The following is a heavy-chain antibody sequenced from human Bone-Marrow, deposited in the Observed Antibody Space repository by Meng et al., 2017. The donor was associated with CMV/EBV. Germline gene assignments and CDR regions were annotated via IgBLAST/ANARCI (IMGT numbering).Heavy chain of an antibody. V-gene: IGHV3-30*02. CDR3: AKEVHQHYYYYYGMDV. CDR1: GFTFSSYG. J-gene: IGHJ6*02. Sequence: GESPKISCAASGFTFSSYGMHWVRQAPGKGLEWVAFIRYDGSNKYYADSVKGRFTISRDNSKNTLYLQMNSLRAEDTAVYYCAKEVHQHYYYYYGMDVWGQGTTVTVSS. CDR2: IRYDGSNK.